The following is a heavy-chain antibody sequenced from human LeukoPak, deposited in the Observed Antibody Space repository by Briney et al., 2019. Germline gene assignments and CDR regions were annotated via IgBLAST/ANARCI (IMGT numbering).Heavy chain of an antibody. Sequence: GGSLRLSCAASGFTFSSYAMSWVRQAPGKGLEWVSAISGSGGSTYYADSVKGRFTISRDNSKNTLYLQMNSQRAEDTAVYYCARDIGRLHAVDYWGQGTLVTVSS. D-gene: IGHD5-12*01. J-gene: IGHJ4*02. V-gene: IGHV3-23*01. CDR2: ISGSGGST. CDR3: ARDIGRLHAVDY. CDR1: GFTFSSYA.